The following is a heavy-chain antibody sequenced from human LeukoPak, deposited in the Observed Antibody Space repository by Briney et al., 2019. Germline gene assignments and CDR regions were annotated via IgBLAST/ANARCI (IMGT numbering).Heavy chain of an antibody. CDR3: ARGRSITLLRGVAMSDGFDI. D-gene: IGHD3-10*01. V-gene: IGHV3-21*06. J-gene: IGHJ3*02. CDR2: TDTSGRYV. CDR1: GFTFSNYG. Sequence: PGGSLRLSCAASGFTFSNYGMNWVRQAPGKGLEWVSFTDTSGRYVYYGDSVKGRFTIYRDNAKNLLFLQMNGLRAEDTALYYCARGRSITLLRGVAMSDGFDIWGQGAMVAVSS.